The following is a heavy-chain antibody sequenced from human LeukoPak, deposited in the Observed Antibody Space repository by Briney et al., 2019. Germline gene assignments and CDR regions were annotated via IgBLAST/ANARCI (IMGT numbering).Heavy chain of an antibody. CDR1: GFTFSDYS. D-gene: IGHD3-3*01. Sequence: PGGSLRLSCAASGFTFSDYSMDWVRQAPGKGLEWVSSISSSSSYIYYADSVKGRFTISRDNAKNSLYLQMNSLRVEDTAVYYCARKDFCSGYFDYWGQGTMVTVSS. CDR2: ISSSSSYI. V-gene: IGHV3-21*01. J-gene: IGHJ4*02. CDR3: ARKDFCSGYFDY.